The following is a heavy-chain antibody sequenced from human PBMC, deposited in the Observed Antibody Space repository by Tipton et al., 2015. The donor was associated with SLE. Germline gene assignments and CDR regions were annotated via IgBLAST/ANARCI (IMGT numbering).Heavy chain of an antibody. CDR3: ARESSSSPDY. V-gene: IGHV4-59*12. CDR2: IYYTGGS. J-gene: IGHJ4*02. D-gene: IGHD6-13*01. Sequence: TLSLTCSISGGSISNYYWNWLRQPPGKGLEWIGFIYYTGGSNYSPSLKSRVTISLDTSNNQFSLKLSSVTAADTAVYYCARESSSSPDYWGQGTLVTVSS. CDR1: GGSISNYY.